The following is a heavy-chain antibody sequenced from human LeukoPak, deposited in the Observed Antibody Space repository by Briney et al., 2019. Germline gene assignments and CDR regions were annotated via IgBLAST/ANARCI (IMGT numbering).Heavy chain of an antibody. Sequence: PGGSLRLSCAASGFTFSNYEMNWVRQAPGKGLEWVSYISSSGTTIYYADSVMGRFTISRDNAKNSLYLQMNSLRAEDTAVYYCARRYCSSTSCLIDYWGQGTLVTVSS. CDR3: ARRYCSSTSCLIDY. D-gene: IGHD2-2*01. V-gene: IGHV3-48*03. CDR2: ISSSGTTI. CDR1: GFTFSNYE. J-gene: IGHJ4*02.